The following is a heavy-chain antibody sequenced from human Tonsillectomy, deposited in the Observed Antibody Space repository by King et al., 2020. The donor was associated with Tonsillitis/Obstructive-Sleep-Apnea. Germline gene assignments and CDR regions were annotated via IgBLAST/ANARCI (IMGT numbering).Heavy chain of an antibody. CDR2: ISWNSGSI. Sequence: QLVQSGGGLVQPGRSLRLSCAASGFTFDDHAMHWVRQAPGKGLECVSGISWNSGSIVYADSVKGRFTISRDNAKNSLYLQMNSLRVEDTAFYYCAKGPYSNYVGGVDYWGQGTLVTVSS. V-gene: IGHV3-9*01. CDR3: AKGPYSNYVGGVDY. D-gene: IGHD4-11*01. CDR1: GFTFDDHA. J-gene: IGHJ4*02.